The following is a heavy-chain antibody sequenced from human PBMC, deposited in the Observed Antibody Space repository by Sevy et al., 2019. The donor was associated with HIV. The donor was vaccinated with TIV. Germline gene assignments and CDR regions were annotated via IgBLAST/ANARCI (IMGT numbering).Heavy chain of an antibody. CDR1: GGSFSGYY. V-gene: IGHV4-34*01. CDR3: ARGERTTRLRGYWFDP. D-gene: IGHD4-17*01. J-gene: IGHJ5*02. Sequence: SETLSLTCAVYGGSFSGYYWSWIRQPPGKGLEWIGEINHSGSTNYNPSLKSRVTISVDTSKNQFSLKLSSVTAADTAVYYCARGERTTRLRGYWFDPWGQGTLVSVSS. CDR2: INHSGST.